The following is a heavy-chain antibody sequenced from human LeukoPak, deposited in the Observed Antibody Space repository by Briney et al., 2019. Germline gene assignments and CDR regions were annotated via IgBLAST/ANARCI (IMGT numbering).Heavy chain of an antibody. J-gene: IGHJ4*02. CDR1: GFTFSSYA. CDR2: IKQDGSEK. Sequence: GRSLRLSCAASGFTFSSYAMHWVRQAPGKGLEWVANIKQDGSEKYYVDSVKGRFTISRDNAKKSLYLQMNSLRVEDTAVYYCARGDYYGSANDYFDCWGQGTLVTVSS. D-gene: IGHD3-10*01. CDR3: ARGDYYGSANDYFDC. V-gene: IGHV3-7*01.